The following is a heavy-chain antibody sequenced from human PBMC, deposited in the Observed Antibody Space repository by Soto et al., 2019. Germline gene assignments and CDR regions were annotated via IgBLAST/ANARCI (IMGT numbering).Heavy chain of an antibody. Sequence: SETLSLTCAVYGGSFSGYYWSWIRQPPGKGLEWIGEINHSGSTNYNPSLKSRVTISVDTSKNQFSLKLSSVTAADTAVYYWARAQLEPPFADDYWGKGTQVPVPS. CDR3: ARAQLEPPFADDY. V-gene: IGHV4-34*01. CDR1: GGSFSGYY. J-gene: IGHJ4*02. CDR2: INHSGST. D-gene: IGHD1-1*01.